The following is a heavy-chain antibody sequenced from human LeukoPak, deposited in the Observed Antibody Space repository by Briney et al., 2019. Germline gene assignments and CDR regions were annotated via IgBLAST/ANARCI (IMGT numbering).Heavy chain of an antibody. Sequence: SETLSLTCTVSGGSISSGDYYWSWIRQPPGKGLERIGYIYYSGSTYYNPSLKSRVTISVDTSKNQFSLKLSSVTAADTAVYYCARVSGPGLGTFDYWGQGTLVTVSS. CDR1: GGSISSGDYY. CDR3: ARVSGPGLGTFDY. V-gene: IGHV4-30-4*01. J-gene: IGHJ4*02. D-gene: IGHD7-27*01. CDR2: IYYSGST.